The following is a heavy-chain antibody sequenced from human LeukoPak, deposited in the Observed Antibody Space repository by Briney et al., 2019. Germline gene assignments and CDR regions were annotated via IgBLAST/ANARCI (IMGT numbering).Heavy chain of an antibody. J-gene: IGHJ4*02. Sequence: PGGSLRLSCAASGFTFTNYWMSWVRQAPGKGLELVANIKQDRSEKYYVDSVKGRFTISRDNAKSSLYLQMNSLRAEDTALYYCVRGITMMVDWGQGTLVTVSS. D-gene: IGHD3-22*01. CDR3: VRGITMMVD. CDR1: GFTFTNYW. V-gene: IGHV3-7*03. CDR2: IKQDRSEK.